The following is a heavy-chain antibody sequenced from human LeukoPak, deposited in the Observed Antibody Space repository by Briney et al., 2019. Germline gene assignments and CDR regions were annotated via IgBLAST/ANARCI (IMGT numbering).Heavy chain of an antibody. Sequence: GGSLRLSCAVSGFTFSQYGMNWVRQAPAKGLEWLSFISIGSTTIYYADSVKGRSTISRDNAKNSLFLQMNSLRDEDTAVYYCARARGYSSGSTTNDYWGQGTLVTVSS. J-gene: IGHJ4*02. CDR2: ISIGSTTI. V-gene: IGHV3-48*02. CDR3: ARARGYSSGSTTNDY. CDR1: GFTFSQYG. D-gene: IGHD3-10*01.